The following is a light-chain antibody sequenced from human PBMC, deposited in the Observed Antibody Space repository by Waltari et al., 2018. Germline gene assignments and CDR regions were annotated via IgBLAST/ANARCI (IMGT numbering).Light chain of an antibody. Sequence: QVGLTQPPSVSKGLRQTATPTCTGNSNNVGNQGAAWLQQHQGQPPRLLSYRNNNRPSGISERFSASRSGNTASLTITGLQPEDEADYYCSAWDSNLREYVFGTGTKVTVL. V-gene: IGLV10-54*04. CDR2: RNN. CDR3: SAWDSNLREYV. J-gene: IGLJ1*01. CDR1: SNNVGNQG.